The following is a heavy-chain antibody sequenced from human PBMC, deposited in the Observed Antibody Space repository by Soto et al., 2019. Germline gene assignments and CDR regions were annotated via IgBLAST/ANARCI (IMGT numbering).Heavy chain of an antibody. D-gene: IGHD3-16*02. CDR3: ARLGGGVIAYFDY. Sequence: NVSFTASGGTFCSSAGIWLQQAPGQGLEWMGGIIPIFGTANYAQKFQGRVTITADESTSTAYMELSSLRSEDTAVYYCARLGGGVIAYFDYWGQGTLVTVSS. CDR1: GGTFCSSA. V-gene: IGHV1-69*01. J-gene: IGHJ4*02. CDR2: IIPIFGTA.